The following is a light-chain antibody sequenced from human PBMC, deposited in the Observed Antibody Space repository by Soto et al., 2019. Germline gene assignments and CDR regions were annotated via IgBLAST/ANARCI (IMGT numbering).Light chain of an antibody. CDR2: EGS. J-gene: IGLJ3*02. CDR1: SSDVGSDNL. Sequence: QSALTQPASVSGSPGQSITISCTGTSSDVGSDNLVSWYQQHPGKAPKLMIYEGSKRPSGVSNRFSGSKSGNTASLTISGLKAEDEADYYCCSYAGSSTWVFGGGTKLTVL. CDR3: CSYAGSSTWV. V-gene: IGLV2-23*01.